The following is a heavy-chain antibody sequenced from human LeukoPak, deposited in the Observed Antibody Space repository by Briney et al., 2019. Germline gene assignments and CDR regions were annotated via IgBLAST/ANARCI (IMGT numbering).Heavy chain of an antibody. J-gene: IGHJ4*02. CDR1: GFTFSSYS. Sequence: AGGSLRLSCAASGFTFSSYSMNWVRQAPGKGLEWVSSISSSSSYIYYADSVKGRFTISRDNAKNSLYLQMNSLRAEDTAVYYCARDTTVGPTTTGDYWGQGTLVTVS. D-gene: IGHD1-26*01. CDR2: ISSSSSYI. V-gene: IGHV3-21*01. CDR3: ARDTTVGPTTTGDY.